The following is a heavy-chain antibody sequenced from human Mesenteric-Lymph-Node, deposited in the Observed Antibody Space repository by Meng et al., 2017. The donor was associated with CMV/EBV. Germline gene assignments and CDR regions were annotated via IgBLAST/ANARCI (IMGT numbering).Heavy chain of an antibody. CDR1: GFTFSSYW. D-gene: IGHD5-18*01. J-gene: IGHJ5*02. CDR2: IKQDGSEK. Sequence: GGSLRLSCAASGFTFSSYWMSWVRQAPGKGLEWVANIKQDGSEKYYVDSVKGRFTISRDNAKNSLYLQMNGLRAEDTAVYYCARDLGGDTALVGFDPWGQGTLVTVSS. CDR3: ARDLGGDTALVGFDP. V-gene: IGHV3-7*01.